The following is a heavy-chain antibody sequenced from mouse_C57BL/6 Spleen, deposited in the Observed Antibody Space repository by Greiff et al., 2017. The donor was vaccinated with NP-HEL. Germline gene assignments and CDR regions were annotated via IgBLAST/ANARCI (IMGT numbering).Heavy chain of an antibody. CDR3: ASLPHYYAMDY. V-gene: IGHV1-26*01. Sequence: EVQLQQSGPELVKPGASVKISCKASGYTFTDYYMNWVKQSHGKSLEWIGDINPNNGGTSYNQKFKGKATLTVDKSSSTAYMELRSLTSEDSAVYYCASLPHYYAMDYWGQGTSVTVSS. CDR1: GYTFTDYY. J-gene: IGHJ4*01. CDR2: INPNNGGT.